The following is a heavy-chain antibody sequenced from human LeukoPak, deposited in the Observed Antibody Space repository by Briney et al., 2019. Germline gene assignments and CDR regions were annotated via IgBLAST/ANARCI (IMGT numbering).Heavy chain of an antibody. V-gene: IGHV1-2*06. D-gene: IGHD3-22*01. CDR2: ISPNSGDT. J-gene: IGHJ4*02. CDR1: GYTFADYF. CDR3: AKIAYSSGLSHY. Sequence: ASVKVSCKASGYTFADYFIHWVRQAPGQGLEWMGRISPNSGDTNYAQKFQGRVTMTRDTSINTAYMELSSLRSDDTAVYYCAKIAYSSGLSHYWGQGTLVTVSS.